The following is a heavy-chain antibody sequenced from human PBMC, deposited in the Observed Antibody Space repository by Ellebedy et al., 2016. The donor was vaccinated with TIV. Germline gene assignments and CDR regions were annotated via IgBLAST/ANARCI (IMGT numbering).Heavy chain of an antibody. J-gene: IGHJ4*02. Sequence: GESLKISCAASGFVVSNKYMSWVRQAAGKGLEWVSIIYTAGSTYYTDSVKGRFTISRDISKNMVYLQMNSLRAEDTAMYYCARGGIAVAPFDDWGQGTLVTVSS. V-gene: IGHV3-53*01. D-gene: IGHD6-19*01. CDR3: ARGGIAVAPFDD. CDR1: GFVVSNKY. CDR2: IYTAGST.